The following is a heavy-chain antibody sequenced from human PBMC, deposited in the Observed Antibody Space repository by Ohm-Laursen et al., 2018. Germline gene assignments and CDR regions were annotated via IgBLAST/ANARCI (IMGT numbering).Heavy chain of an antibody. CDR1: GFTVSSNY. D-gene: IGHD3-22*01. V-gene: IGHV3-53*01. Sequence: SLRLSCAASGFTVSSNYMSWVRQAPGKGLEWVSVIYSGGSTYYADSVKGRFTISRDNSKNTLYLQMNSLRAEDTAGYYCARVTPVPGVYYYYYYYGMNVWGKGTRSPSPQ. CDR2: IYSGGST. CDR3: ARVTPVPGVYYYYYYYGMNV. J-gene: IGHJ6*04.